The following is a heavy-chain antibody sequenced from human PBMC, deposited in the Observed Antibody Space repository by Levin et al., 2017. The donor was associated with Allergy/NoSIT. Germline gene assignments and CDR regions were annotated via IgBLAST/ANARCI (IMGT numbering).Heavy chain of an antibody. J-gene: IGHJ6*02. D-gene: IGHD3-10*01. CDR2: ISGSGGST. CDR3: ATTMLRGAYWGDYYYGMDV. CDR1: GFTFSTYA. V-gene: IGHV3-23*01. Sequence: GGSLRLSCAASGFTFSTYAMSWVRQAPGKGLEWVSLISGSGGSTHYADSVKGRFTISRDNSKNTLYVQMNSLRAEDTAVYYCATTMLRGAYWGDYYYGMDVWGQGTTVTVSS.